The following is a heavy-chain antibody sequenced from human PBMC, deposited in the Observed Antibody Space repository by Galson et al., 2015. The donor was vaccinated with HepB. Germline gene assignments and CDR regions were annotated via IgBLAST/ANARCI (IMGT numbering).Heavy chain of an antibody. Sequence: SVTVSCKASGSTFTGYYMHWVRQAPGQGLEWMGWINPNSGGTNYAQKFQGRVTMTRDTSISTTYMELSRLRSDDTAVYYCARDTAMVPDYWGQGTLVTVSS. CDR2: INPNSGGT. V-gene: IGHV1-2*02. D-gene: IGHD5-18*01. J-gene: IGHJ4*02. CDR1: GSTFTGYY. CDR3: ARDTAMVPDY.